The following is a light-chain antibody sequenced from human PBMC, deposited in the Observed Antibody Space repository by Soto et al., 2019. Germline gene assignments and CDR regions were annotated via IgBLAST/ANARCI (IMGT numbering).Light chain of an antibody. V-gene: IGKV1-39*01. J-gene: IGKJ4*01. CDR3: QQTYDSLVS. CDR1: QTISDY. Sequence: DIQMTQSPPSLSASVGDRVTITCRASQTISDYLHWYQQKPGKAPTLLIYGSSSLQTGVPPRFSGSGSGTEFTLTISSLQPEDFGTYYCQQTYDSLVSLGGGTKVDLK. CDR2: GSS.